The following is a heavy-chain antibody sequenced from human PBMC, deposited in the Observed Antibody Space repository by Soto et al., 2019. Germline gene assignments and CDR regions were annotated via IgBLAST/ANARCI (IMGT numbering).Heavy chain of an antibody. CDR1: GFSLSTSVMC. D-gene: IGHD3-22*01. V-gene: IGHV2-70*01. Sequence: SGPTLVNPTQTLTLTCTFSGFSLSTSVMCVSWIRQPPGKALEWLALIDWDDDKYYSTSLKTRLTISKDTSKNQVVLTMTNMDPVDTATYYCARGYGDYYDSSGLFDYWGQGTLVTVSS. CDR2: IDWDDDK. CDR3: ARGYGDYYDSSGLFDY. J-gene: IGHJ4*02.